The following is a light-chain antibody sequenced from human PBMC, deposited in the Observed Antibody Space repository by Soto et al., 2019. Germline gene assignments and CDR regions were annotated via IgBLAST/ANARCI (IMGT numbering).Light chain of an antibody. J-gene: IGKJ2*01. CDR2: DAS. Sequence: EIVLTQSPATLSLSPGERATLSCRASQSVGSYLAWYQQKPGQAPRLLIYDASNRATGIPTRFSGSGSGTDFTLTIGGLEPEDFAIYYCQQRNDWPTFGQGTKLEIK. V-gene: IGKV3-11*01. CDR1: QSVGSY. CDR3: QQRNDWPT.